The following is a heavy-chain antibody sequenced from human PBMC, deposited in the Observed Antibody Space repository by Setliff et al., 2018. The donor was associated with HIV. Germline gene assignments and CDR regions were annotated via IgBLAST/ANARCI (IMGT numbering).Heavy chain of an antibody. D-gene: IGHD6-19*01. V-gene: IGHV3-53*01. CDR3: ARDTKGDGWLDY. CDR2: IYSGGST. Sequence: GSLRLSCAASGFTVSSDYMSWVRQAPGKGLEWVSVIYSGGSTYYPDSVKGRFTISRDNSKNTLYLQMNSLRAEDTAVYYCARDTKGDGWLDYWGQGTLVTVSS. J-gene: IGHJ4*02. CDR1: GFTVSSDY.